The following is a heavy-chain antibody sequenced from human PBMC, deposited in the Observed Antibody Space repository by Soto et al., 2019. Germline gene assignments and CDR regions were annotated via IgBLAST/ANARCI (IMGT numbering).Heavy chain of an antibody. J-gene: IGHJ5*02. CDR1: GYTFTHYD. Sequence: QVQLVQSGAEVKKPGASVKVSCTASGYTFTHYDIHWVRHDPGQRLEWMGFINAGSGNTKYSQTFQGTLTFTKDTSASTAYMDLSSLRSEDTAIYYCARGLAADGAWGQGTLVTVSS. CDR3: ARGLAADGA. V-gene: IGHV1-3*01. D-gene: IGHD2-8*01. CDR2: INAGSGNT.